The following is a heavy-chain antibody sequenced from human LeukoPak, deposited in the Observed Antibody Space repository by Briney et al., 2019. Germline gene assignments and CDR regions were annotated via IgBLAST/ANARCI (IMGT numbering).Heavy chain of an antibody. CDR3: ARLEILTTDDFLELYYFDY. CDR2: IHLSGST. D-gene: IGHD3-3*01. V-gene: IGHV4-38-2*01. J-gene: IGHJ4*02. CDR1: GYAISSGSY. Sequence: SETLSLTCAVSGYAISSGSYWGWIRQSPGKGLEWIASIHLSGSTYYNSSPKSRVTISVDTSKNQFSLKLTSVTAADTGVYYCARLEILTTDDFLELYYFDYWGQGTLVTVSS.